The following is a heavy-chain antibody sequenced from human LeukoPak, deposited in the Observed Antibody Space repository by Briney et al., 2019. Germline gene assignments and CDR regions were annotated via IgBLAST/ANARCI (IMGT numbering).Heavy chain of an antibody. V-gene: IGHV1-18*01. CDR1: DYTFTNYG. D-gene: IGHD2-8*01. CDR2: ISAYNGKT. J-gene: IGHJ4*02. CDR3: ARTNLDCKNGVCYDY. Sequence: ASVKVSCKASDYTFTNYGVSWVRQAPGQGLEWMGWISAYNGKTYYAQKFQGRVTVSTDTSTSTAYMDLRSLRSDDTAVYYCARTNLDCKNGVCYDYWGQGTPVTVSS.